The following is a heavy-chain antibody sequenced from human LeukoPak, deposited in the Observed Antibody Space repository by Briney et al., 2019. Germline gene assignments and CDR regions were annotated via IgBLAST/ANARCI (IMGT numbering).Heavy chain of an antibody. Sequence: GASVKVSCKASGGTFSSYAISWVRQAPGQGLEWMGGIIPIFGTANYAQKFQGRVTITADESASTAYMELSSLRSEDTAVYYCARSPSPVIVVVRFNWFDPWGQGTLVTVSS. CDR3: ARSPSPVIVVVRFNWFDP. D-gene: IGHD3-22*01. J-gene: IGHJ5*02. V-gene: IGHV1-69*13. CDR1: GGTFSSYA. CDR2: IIPIFGTA.